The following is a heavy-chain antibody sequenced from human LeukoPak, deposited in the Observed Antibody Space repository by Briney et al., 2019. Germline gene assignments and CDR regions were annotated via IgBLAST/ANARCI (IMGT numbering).Heavy chain of an antibody. Sequence: PSETLSLTCTVSGGSISSYYWSWIRQPPGKGLEWIGYIYYSGSTNYNPSLKSRVTISVDTSKNQFSLKLSSVTAADTAVYYCAREGGSGIGGPDYWGQGTLVTVSS. CDR3: AREGGSGIGGPDY. V-gene: IGHV4-59*01. CDR2: IYYSGST. D-gene: IGHD3-10*01. J-gene: IGHJ4*02. CDR1: GGSISSYY.